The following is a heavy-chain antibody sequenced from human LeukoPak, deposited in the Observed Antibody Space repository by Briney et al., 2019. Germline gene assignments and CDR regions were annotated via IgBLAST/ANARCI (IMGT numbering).Heavy chain of an antibody. CDR3: VREAKMTNIL. D-gene: IGHD2-21*01. V-gene: IGHV3-11*01. Sequence: GGSLRSSGAASGFTFSDYYMTWIRQAPGKGLEWVSHISRSSGTIYYADSVQGRFTVSRDNGKKSLYLQMSYLRAEDTAVYYCVREAKMTNILWGQGTLVTVSS. CDR2: ISRSSGTI. J-gene: IGHJ4*02. CDR1: GFTFSDYY.